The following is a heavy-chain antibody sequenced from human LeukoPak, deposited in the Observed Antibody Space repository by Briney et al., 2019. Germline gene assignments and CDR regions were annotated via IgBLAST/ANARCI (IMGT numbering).Heavy chain of an antibody. CDR3: ARGYYDFWSGYYDYGMDV. V-gene: IGHV3-74*01. Sequence: GGSLRLSCAASGFTFSSYWMHWVRQAPGKGLVWVSRINSDGSSTSYADSVKGRFTISRDNAKNTLYLQMNSLRAEDTAVYYCARGYYDFWSGYYDYGMDVWGQGTTVTVSS. J-gene: IGHJ6*02. CDR1: GFTFSSYW. D-gene: IGHD3-3*01. CDR2: INSDGSST.